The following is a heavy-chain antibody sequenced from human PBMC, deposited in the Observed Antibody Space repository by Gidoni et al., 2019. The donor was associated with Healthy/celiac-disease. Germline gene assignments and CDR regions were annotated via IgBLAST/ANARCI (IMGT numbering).Heavy chain of an antibody. CDR3: ARGEYYYDSSGPSLDY. D-gene: IGHD3-22*01. CDR1: GFTFSSYW. CDR2: IKQDGSEK. Sequence: EVQLVESGGGLVQPGGSLRLSCAASGFTFSSYWMSWVRQAPGKGLEWVANIKQDGSEKYYVDSVKGRVTISRDNAKNSLYLQMNSLRAEDTAVYYCARGEYYYDSSGPSLDYWGQGTLVTVSS. V-gene: IGHV3-7*01. J-gene: IGHJ4*02.